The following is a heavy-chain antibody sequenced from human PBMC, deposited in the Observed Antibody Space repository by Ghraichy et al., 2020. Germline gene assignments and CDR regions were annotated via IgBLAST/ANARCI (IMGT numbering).Heavy chain of an antibody. Sequence: GSLRLSCEASGFTFSNFYMSWVRQAPGKGLEWVSYISGGSSTIDYADSVKGRFAISRDNAKNSLYLQMNSLRAEDTAVYFCARNDKEWELPDYWGQGTLVSVSS. V-gene: IGHV3-11*01. D-gene: IGHD1-26*01. J-gene: IGHJ4*02. CDR3: ARNDKEWELPDY. CDR2: ISGGSSTI. CDR1: GFTFSNFY.